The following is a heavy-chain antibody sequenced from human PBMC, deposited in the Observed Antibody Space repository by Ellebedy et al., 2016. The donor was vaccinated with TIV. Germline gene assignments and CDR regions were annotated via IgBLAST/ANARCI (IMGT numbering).Heavy chain of an antibody. CDR1: GYTFTSYG. J-gene: IGHJ6*02. D-gene: IGHD6-6*01. Sequence: ASVKVSXXASGYTFTSYGISWVRQAPGQGLEWMGWISAYNGNTNYAQKLQGRVTMTTDTSTSTAYMELRSLRSDDTAVYYCARDGGSRPQYYYYYYGMDVWGQGTTVTVSS. CDR2: ISAYNGNT. V-gene: IGHV1-18*04. CDR3: ARDGGSRPQYYYYYYGMDV.